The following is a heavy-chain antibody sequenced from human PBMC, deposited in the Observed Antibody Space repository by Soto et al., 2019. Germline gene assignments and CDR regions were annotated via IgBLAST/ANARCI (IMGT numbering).Heavy chain of an antibody. CDR1: GGSISSGGYY. CDR2: IYYSGST. D-gene: IGHD3-16*01. CDR3: ALRLGDPGRLYFDY. V-gene: IGHV4-31*03. J-gene: IGHJ4*02. Sequence: SETLSLTCTVSGGSISSGGYYCSWIRQHPGKGLEWIGYIYYSGSTYYNPSLKSRVSISVDTSKNQFSLKLSSVTAAVTAVYYCALRLGDPGRLYFDYWGQGTLVTVSS.